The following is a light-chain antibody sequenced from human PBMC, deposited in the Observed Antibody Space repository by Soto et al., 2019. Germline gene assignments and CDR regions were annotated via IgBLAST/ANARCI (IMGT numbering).Light chain of an antibody. CDR1: QSVSSSY. CDR3: QQYGSSPMYT. CDR2: GAS. J-gene: IGKJ2*01. V-gene: IGKV3-20*01. Sequence: EIVLTQSPGTLSLSPGERATLSGRASQSVSSSYLAWYQQKPGQAPRLLIYGASTRATGIPDRFSGSGSGTDFTLTISRLDPEDFAVYYCQQYGSSPMYTFGQGTKLEIK.